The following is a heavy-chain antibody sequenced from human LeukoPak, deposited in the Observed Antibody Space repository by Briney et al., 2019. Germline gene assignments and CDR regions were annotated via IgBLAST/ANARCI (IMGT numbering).Heavy chain of an antibody. CDR2: ANPDTGAT. Sequence: GASVKVSCKASGYTFGGYHLLWMRQAPGQGLEWLGWANPDTGATRYGQKFQGRVTMTRDTSISTVYMELSRLRSDDTAVYYCARWYNSCWYDYWGQGTLVSVSS. V-gene: IGHV1-2*02. CDR3: ARWYNSCWYDY. J-gene: IGHJ4*02. CDR1: GYTFGGYH. D-gene: IGHD6-13*01.